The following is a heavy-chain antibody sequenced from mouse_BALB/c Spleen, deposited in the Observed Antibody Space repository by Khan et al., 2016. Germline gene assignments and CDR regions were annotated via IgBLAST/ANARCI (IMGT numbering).Heavy chain of an antibody. CDR3: ARLHYYGYMNY. Sequence: EVELVESGGGLVQPGGSPKLSCAASGSDFSRYWMSWVRQAPGKGLEWIGEINPDSSTINYTPSLKDKFIISRDNAKNTLYLQMSKVRSEDTALYFCARLHYYGYMNYWGQGTTLTVSS. V-gene: IGHV4-1*02. J-gene: IGHJ2*01. CDR2: INPDSSTI. D-gene: IGHD1-2*01. CDR1: GSDFSRYW.